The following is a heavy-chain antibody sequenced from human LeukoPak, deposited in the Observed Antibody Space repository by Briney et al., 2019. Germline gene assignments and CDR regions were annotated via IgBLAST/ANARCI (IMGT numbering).Heavy chain of an antibody. CDR2: INHSGRN. CDR3: ARGAGYSSSWYGWGYYFDY. J-gene: IGHJ4*02. V-gene: IGHV4-34*01. Sequence: AETLSLTCAVYGGSFSGYYWSWIRQPPGKVREWIGEINHSGRNNYNPCLNSRVHISVATSKNQCSRKLSSVTAAETAVYYCARGAGYSSSWYGWGYYFDYWGQGTLFTVSS. D-gene: IGHD6-13*01. CDR1: GGSFSGYY.